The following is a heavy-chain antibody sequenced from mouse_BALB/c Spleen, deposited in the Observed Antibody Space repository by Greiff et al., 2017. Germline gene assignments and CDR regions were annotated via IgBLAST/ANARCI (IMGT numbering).Heavy chain of an antibody. V-gene: IGHV1-7*01. CDR1: GYTFTSYW. CDR3: ARGHYYGSSYYYAMDY. D-gene: IGHD1-1*01. Sequence: QVQLQQSGAELVKPGASVKLSCKASGYTFTSYWMHWVKQRPGQGLEWIGYINPSTGYTEYNQKFKDKATLTADKSSSTAYMQLSSLTSEDSAVYYCARGHYYGSSYYYAMDYWGQGTSVTVSS. J-gene: IGHJ4*01. CDR2: INPSTGYT.